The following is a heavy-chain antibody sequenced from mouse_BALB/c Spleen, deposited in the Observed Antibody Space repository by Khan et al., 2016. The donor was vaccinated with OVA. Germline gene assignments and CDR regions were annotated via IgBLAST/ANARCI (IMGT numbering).Heavy chain of an antibody. J-gene: IGHJ2*01. CDR3: TRPHYYGSNYYFDY. Sequence: DVQLLETGGGLVKPGGSLKLSCAASGFAFSYYDMSWVRQTPEKRLEWVAFISTGGDNTYYPDTVKGRFTISRDNAKNTLYLQMSSLKSEDTAMYYCTRPHYYGSNYYFDYWGQGTTLTVSS. D-gene: IGHD1-1*01. CDR1: GFAFSYYD. CDR2: ISTGGDNT. V-gene: IGHV5-12-1*01.